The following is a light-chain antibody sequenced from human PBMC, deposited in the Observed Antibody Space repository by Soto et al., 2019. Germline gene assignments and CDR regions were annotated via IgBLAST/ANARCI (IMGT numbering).Light chain of an antibody. V-gene: IGLV2-14*01. J-gene: IGLJ3*02. CDR2: DVT. Sequence: QSALTQPASVSGSPGQSITISCTGTSSDVGAYNSVSWYQQYPGKVPKLLIYDVTNRPSGISNRFSGSKSGNTASLTISGLQAEDEADYYCTSFTVTSTLLFGGGTKVTVL. CDR1: SSDVGAYNS. CDR3: TSFTVTSTLL.